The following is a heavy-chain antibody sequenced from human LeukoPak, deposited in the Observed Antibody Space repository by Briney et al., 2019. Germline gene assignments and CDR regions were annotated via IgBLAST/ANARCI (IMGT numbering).Heavy chain of an antibody. J-gene: IGHJ3*02. CDR1: GGSISSYY. CDR3: ARDSYSSSWYGRDAFDI. D-gene: IGHD6-13*01. CDR2: IYYSGST. V-gene: IGHV4-59*01. Sequence: SETLSLTCTVSGGSISSYYWSWIRQPPGKGLEWIGYIYYSGSTNYNPSLKSRVTISVDTSKNQFSLKLSSVTAADTAVYYCARDSYSSSWYGRDAFDIWGQGTMVTVSS.